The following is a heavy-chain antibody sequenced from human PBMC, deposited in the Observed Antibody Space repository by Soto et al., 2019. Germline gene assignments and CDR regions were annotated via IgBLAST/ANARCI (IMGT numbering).Heavy chain of an antibody. J-gene: IGHJ4*02. CDR2: IYHSGST. V-gene: IGHV4-4*02. Sequence: SETLSLTCAVSGGSISSINWWSWVRQPPGKGLEWIGEIYHSGSTNYNPSLKSRVTISIDKSKNQFSLKLSSVTAADTAVYYCARASVVGDFDYWGQGTLVTVSS. CDR1: GGSISSINW. CDR3: ARASVVGDFDY. D-gene: IGHD2-15*01.